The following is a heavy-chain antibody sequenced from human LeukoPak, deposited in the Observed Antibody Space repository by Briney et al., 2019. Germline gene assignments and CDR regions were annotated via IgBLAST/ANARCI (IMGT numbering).Heavy chain of an antibody. J-gene: IGHJ4*02. CDR1: GGSISSYY. CDR3: ARHSMYYYDSSGYYFDY. CDR2: IYYSGST. V-gene: IGHV4-59*08. D-gene: IGHD3-22*01. Sequence: SETLSLTCTVSGGSISSYYWSWIRQPPGKGLEWVGYIYYSGSTDYHPSLKSRVTISVDTSKNQFSLKLRSVTAADTAVYYCARHSMYYYDSSGYYFDYWGQGTLVTVSS.